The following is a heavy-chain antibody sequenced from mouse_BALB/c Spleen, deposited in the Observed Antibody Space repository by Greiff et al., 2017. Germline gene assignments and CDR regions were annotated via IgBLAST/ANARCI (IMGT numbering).Heavy chain of an antibody. D-gene: IGHD1-2*01. CDR1: GFTFTDYY. Sequence: EVMLVESGGGLVQPGGSLRLSCATSGFTFTDYYMSWVRQPPGKALEWLGFIRNKANGYTTEYSASVKGRFTISRDNSQSILYLQMNTLRAEDSATYYCARSITTGHLDYWGQGTTLTVSS. J-gene: IGHJ2*01. CDR2: IRNKANGYTT. CDR3: ARSITTGHLDY. V-gene: IGHV7-3*02.